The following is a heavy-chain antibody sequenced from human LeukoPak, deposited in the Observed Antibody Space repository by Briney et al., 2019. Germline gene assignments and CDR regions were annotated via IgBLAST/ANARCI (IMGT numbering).Heavy chain of an antibody. J-gene: IGHJ6*03. CDR3: ARYPGSLTTSYYYMDV. Sequence: PSETLSLTCSVSGDSLAGYYWSWIRQPAGKGLEWIGRIYTSGSTNYNPSLKSRVTISVDTSKNQFSLKLSSVTAADTAVYYCARYPGSLTTSYYYMDVWGKGTTVTVSS. D-gene: IGHD2/OR15-2a*01. CDR2: IYTSGST. V-gene: IGHV4-4*07. CDR1: GDSLAGYY.